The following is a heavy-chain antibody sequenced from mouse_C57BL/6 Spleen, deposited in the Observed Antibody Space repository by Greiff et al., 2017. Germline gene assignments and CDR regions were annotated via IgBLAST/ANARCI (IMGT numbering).Heavy chain of an antibody. Sequence: EVKLVASEGGLVQPGSSLKLSCTASGFTFSDYYMAWVRQVPEKGLEWVANINYDGSSTYYLDSLKSRFIISRDHSKNILYLRMSSLMSEDAATFYYSRDDDYGRFAYWGQGTLVTVSA. CDR1: GFTFSDYY. J-gene: IGHJ3*01. D-gene: IGHD2-4*01. CDR3: SRDDDYGRFAY. CDR2: INYDGSST. V-gene: IGHV5-16*01.